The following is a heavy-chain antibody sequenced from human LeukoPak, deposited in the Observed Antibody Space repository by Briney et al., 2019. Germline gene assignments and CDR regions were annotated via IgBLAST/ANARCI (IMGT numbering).Heavy chain of an antibody. Sequence: GGSLRLSCAASGFTLSNNAVSWVRQAPGKGLEWVSIISDSGSRTYYADSVKGRFTISRDNSKNMLYLQMNSLRAEDTAVYYCARGSGGDWGQGTLVTVSS. D-gene: IGHD3-16*01. J-gene: IGHJ4*02. V-gene: IGHV3-23*01. CDR3: ARGSGGD. CDR2: ISDSGSRT. CDR1: GFTLSNNA.